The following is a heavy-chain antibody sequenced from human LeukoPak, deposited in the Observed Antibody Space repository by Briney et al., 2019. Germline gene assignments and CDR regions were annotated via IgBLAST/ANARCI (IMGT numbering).Heavy chain of an antibody. CDR3: AKAAAAPGFDF. Sequence: GGSLRLSCAASGYTSSSYALNWVRQAPGKGLEWVATVSGSGDRMYHADSVKGRFTISRDNSKNTIYLQMNSLRAEDTALYYCAKAAAAPGFDFWGQGTLVTVSS. V-gene: IGHV3-23*01. CDR1: GYTSSSYA. D-gene: IGHD6-13*01. CDR2: VSGSGDRM. J-gene: IGHJ4*02.